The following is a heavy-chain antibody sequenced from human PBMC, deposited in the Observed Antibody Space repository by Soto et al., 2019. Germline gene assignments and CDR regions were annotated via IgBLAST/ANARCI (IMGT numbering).Heavy chain of an antibody. Sequence: SVKVSCKASGGTFSSYAISWVRQAPGQGLEWMGGIIPIFGTANYAQKFQGRVTITADESTSTAYMELSSLRSEDTAVYYCARNYQLSSHGNYYYGMDVWGQGTTVTVSS. V-gene: IGHV1-69*13. CDR2: IIPIFGTA. J-gene: IGHJ6*02. CDR1: GGTFSSYA. CDR3: ARNYQLSSHGNYYYGMDV. D-gene: IGHD3-16*02.